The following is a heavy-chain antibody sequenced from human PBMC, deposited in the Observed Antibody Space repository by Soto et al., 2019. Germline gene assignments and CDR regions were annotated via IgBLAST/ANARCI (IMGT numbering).Heavy chain of an antibody. D-gene: IGHD6-6*01. CDR3: ARDRVAVRPGWFDP. Sequence: ASVKVSCKASGYTFTTYAINWVRQAPGQGLEWMGWISAYNGNTKYAQKFQGRVTMTTDTSTSTAFMELRSLTSDDTAVYSCARDRVAVRPGWFDPWGLG. V-gene: IGHV1-18*01. J-gene: IGHJ5*02. CDR1: GYTFTTYA. CDR2: ISAYNGNT.